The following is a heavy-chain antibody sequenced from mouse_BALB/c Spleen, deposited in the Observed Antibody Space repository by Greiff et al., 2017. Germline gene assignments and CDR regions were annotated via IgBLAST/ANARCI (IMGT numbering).Heavy chain of an antibody. Sequence: VQLQQSAAELARPGASVKMSCKASGYTFTSYTMHWVKQRPGQGLEWIGYINPSSGYTEYNQKFKDKTTLTADKSSSTAYMQLSSLTSEDSAVYYCARKAYYPLAYWGQGTLVTVSA. CDR1: GYTFTSYT. CDR2: INPSSGYT. J-gene: IGHJ3*01. CDR3: ARKAYYPLAY. D-gene: IGHD2-10*01. V-gene: IGHV1-4*02.